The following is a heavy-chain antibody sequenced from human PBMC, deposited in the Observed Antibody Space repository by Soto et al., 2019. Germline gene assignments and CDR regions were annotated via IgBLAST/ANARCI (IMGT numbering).Heavy chain of an antibody. V-gene: IGHV3-48*02. J-gene: IGHJ3*02. CDR2: IRGSGKHI. CDR3: ERDRGVGTPDSYDS. D-gene: IGHD3-3*01. Sequence: GWSVRLSCAASGFIFSSYNVKLVGQGAGKGLEWVSYIRGSGKHIFYTDSVKGVFTLYRDNGKNAVFLQMNSLREEDTAVYYCERDRGVGTPDSYDSRGQGTMVTGSS. CDR1: GFIFSSYN.